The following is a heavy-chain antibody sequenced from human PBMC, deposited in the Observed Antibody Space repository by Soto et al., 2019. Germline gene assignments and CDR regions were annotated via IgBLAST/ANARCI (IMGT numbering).Heavy chain of an antibody. CDR3: ARVAVAARPRWYNWFDP. V-gene: IGHV1-8*01. CDR1: GYTFTDYD. CDR2: MNPTSGET. J-gene: IGHJ5*02. Sequence: QEQLVQSGAEVKKPGASVKVSCKTSGYTFTDYDINWVRQATGQGCEWIGWMNPTSGETGYAQKLQGRVTMTRSASLSTAYLELSSLGSEDTAVYYCARVAVAARPRWYNWFDPWGQGTRVTVSS. D-gene: IGHD2-15*01.